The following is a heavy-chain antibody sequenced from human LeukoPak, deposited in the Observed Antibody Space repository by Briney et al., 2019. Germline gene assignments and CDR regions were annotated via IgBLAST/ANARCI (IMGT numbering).Heavy chain of an antibody. CDR1: GFTFSNAW. Sequence: PGGSLRLSCAASGFTFSNAWMSWVRQAPGKGLEWVGRIKSKTDVGTTDFAAPVKGRFIISRDDSETTLYLQMHTLKTADTAVYYCTASPPGGDYFDYWGQGTLVTVSS. J-gene: IGHJ4*02. CDR2: IKSKTDVGTT. V-gene: IGHV3-15*01. CDR3: TASPPGGDYFDY. D-gene: IGHD1-14*01.